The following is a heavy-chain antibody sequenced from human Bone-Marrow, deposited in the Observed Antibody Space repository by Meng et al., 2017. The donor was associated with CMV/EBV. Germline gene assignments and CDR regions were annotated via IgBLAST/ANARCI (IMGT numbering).Heavy chain of an antibody. CDR1: GFTFSSYA. D-gene: IGHD3-16*01. J-gene: IGHJ6*02. V-gene: IGHV3-23*03. CDR3: AKDRRASWGYGKDV. CDR2: IYNGGSSA. Sequence: GESLKISCAASGFTFSSYAMNWVRQAPGKGLEWVSLIYNGGSSAYYADSVKGRFTISRDNSKNMLFVQMNSLRPEDSAVYYCAKDRRASWGYGKDVWGQGTTVTVSS.